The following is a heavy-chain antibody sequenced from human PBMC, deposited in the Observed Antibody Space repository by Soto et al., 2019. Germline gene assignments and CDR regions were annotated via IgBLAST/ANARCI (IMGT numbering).Heavy chain of an antibody. V-gene: IGHV3-23*01. Sequence: GGSLRLSCAASGFTFSSYAMSWVRQAPGKGLEWVSAISGSGGSTYYADSVKGRFTISRDNSKNTLHLQMNSLRAEDTAVYYCARSTHVYYYGMDVWGQGTTVTVSS. CDR1: GFTFSSYA. CDR2: ISGSGGST. J-gene: IGHJ6*02. CDR3: ARSTHVYYYGMDV.